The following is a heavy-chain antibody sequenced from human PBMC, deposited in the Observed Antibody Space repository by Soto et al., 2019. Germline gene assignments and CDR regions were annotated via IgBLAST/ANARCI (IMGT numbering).Heavy chain of an antibody. J-gene: IGHJ4*02. V-gene: IGHV4-28*01. CDR2: IYYSGTT. CDR1: GYSISRSNW. Sequence: QVQLQESGPGLVKPSDTLSLTCAVSGYSISRSNWWGWIRQPPGKGLEWIGDIYYSGTTYYNPSLNSRVTMSVDTSKNQFSLKLTSVTAVDTAVYYCARREIQGPIDYWGQGTLVTVSS. CDR3: ARREIQGPIDY. D-gene: IGHD1-26*01.